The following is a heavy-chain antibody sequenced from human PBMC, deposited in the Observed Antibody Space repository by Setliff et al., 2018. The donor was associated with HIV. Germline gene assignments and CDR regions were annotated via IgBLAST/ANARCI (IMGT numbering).Heavy chain of an antibody. J-gene: IGHJ4*02. V-gene: IGHV3-74*01. D-gene: IGHD2-8*02. Sequence: GGSLRLSCAASGFTLIDHWMHWVRQVPGKGLVWVSRINNDGSITNYADFVKGRFTMSRDSSKNTVYLQMNSLRVEDTAVYYCVRRGRGVLVNPLSYYFDSWGQGTLVTVSS. CDR1: GFTLIDHW. CDR3: VRRGRGVLVNPLSYYFDS. CDR2: INNDGSIT.